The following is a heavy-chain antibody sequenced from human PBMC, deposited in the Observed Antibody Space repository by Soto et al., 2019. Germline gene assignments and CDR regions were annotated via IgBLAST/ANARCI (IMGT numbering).Heavy chain of an antibody. D-gene: IGHD2-15*01. Sequence: GGSLRLSCAASGFTVSSNYMSWVRQAPGKGLEWVSVIYSGGSTYYADSVKGRFTISRDNSKNTLYLQMNSLRAEDTAVYYCARDLGRYCSGGSCYSQGSWEDYWGQGTLVTVSS. CDR3: ARDLGRYCSGGSCYSQGSWEDY. CDR2: IYSGGST. CDR1: GFTVSSNY. V-gene: IGHV3-66*01. J-gene: IGHJ4*02.